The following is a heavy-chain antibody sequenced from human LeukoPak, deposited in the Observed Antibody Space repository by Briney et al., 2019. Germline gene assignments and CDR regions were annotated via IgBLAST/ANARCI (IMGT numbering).Heavy chain of an antibody. V-gene: IGHV1-2*02. CDR3: ARQLRYFDWHTRHYYYYYMDV. CDR2: INPNSGGT. CDR1: GYTFTGYY. D-gene: IGHD3-9*01. Sequence: GASVKVSCKASGYTFTGYYMHWVRQAPGQGLEWMGWINPNSGGTNYAQKFQGRVTMTRDTSISTAYMELSRLRSDDTAVYYCARQLRYFDWHTRHYYYYYMDVWGKGTTVTISS. J-gene: IGHJ6*03.